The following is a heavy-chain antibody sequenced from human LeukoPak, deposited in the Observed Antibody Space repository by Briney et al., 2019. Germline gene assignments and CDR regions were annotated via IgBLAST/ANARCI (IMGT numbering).Heavy chain of an antibody. CDR3: ATDGPLGVLMVYAISY. V-gene: IGHV1-24*01. CDR1: GYTLTELS. D-gene: IGHD2-8*01. Sequence: ASVKVSCKVSGYTLTELSMHWVRQAPGKGLEWMGGFDPEDGETICAQKFQGRVTMTEDTSTDTAYMELSSLRSEDTAVYYCATDGPLGVLMVYAISYWGQGTLVTVSS. CDR2: FDPEDGET. J-gene: IGHJ4*02.